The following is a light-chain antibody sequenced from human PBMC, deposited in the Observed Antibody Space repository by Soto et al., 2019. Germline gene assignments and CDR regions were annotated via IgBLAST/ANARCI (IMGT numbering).Light chain of an antibody. CDR2: AAS. CDR3: QHLNDYRYT. Sequence: DIQLTQSPSFLSASVGDRVTITCRASQAISSSLAWYQHNPGKAPKLLIYAASTLQNGVPSSFSGSGYGTEFPLTISSLQTEDFVTYYCQHLNDYRYTFGQGTKVEIK. J-gene: IGKJ2*01. V-gene: IGKV1-9*01. CDR1: QAISSS.